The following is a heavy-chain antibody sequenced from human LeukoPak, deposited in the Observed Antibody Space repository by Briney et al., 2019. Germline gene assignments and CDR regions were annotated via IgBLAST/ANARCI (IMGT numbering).Heavy chain of an antibody. Sequence: SETLSLTCTVSGGSFSSSSYYWGWIRQPPGKGLEWVGSLYYRGSTYSNPSLKSRVTISVDTSKNQFSLTLSSVTAADTAVYYCARDPGYSSGPEFDYWGQGTLVTVSS. CDR3: ARDPGYSSGPEFDY. V-gene: IGHV4-39*02. D-gene: IGHD6-19*01. CDR1: GGSFSSSSYY. J-gene: IGHJ4*02. CDR2: LYYRGST.